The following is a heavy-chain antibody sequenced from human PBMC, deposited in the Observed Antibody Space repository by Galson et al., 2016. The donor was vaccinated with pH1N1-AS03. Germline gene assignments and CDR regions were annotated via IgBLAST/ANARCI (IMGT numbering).Heavy chain of an antibody. V-gene: IGHV1-2*04. CDR1: GYIFTDFY. D-gene: IGHD1-26*01. CDR3: ARDPRGPCSSATCATTYYFGMDV. J-gene: IGHJ6*02. Sequence: VKVSCKASGYIFTDFYVHWVRQAPGQGLEWMGWINPKNGVTNYAQKFQAWVTMTGDTSISTAYMELHGLKSDDTAVYYCARDPRGPCSSATCATTYYFGMDVWGQGTTVIVSS. CDR2: INPKNGVT.